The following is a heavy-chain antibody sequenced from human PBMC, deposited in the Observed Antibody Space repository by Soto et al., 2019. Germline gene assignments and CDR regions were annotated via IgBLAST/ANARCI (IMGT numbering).Heavy chain of an antibody. CDR3: ARGGYDILTGYYYMDV. J-gene: IGHJ6*03. CDR1: GYTFTSYY. D-gene: IGHD3-9*01. CDR2: INPSGGST. Sequence: ASVKVSCKASGYTFTSYYMQWVRQDPGQGLEWMGIINPSGGSTSYAQKFQGRVTMTRDTSTSTVYMELSSLRSEDTAVYYCARGGYDILTGYYYMDVWGKGTTVTVSS. V-gene: IGHV1-46*03.